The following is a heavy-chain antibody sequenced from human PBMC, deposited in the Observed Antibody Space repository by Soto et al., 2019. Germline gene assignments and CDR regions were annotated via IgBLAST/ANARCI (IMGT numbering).Heavy chain of an antibody. D-gene: IGHD3-3*01. CDR2: ISYDGSNK. Sequence: GGSLRLSCAASGFTFSSYGMHWVRQAPGKGLEWVAVISYDGSNKYYADSVKGRFTISRDNSKNTLYLQMNSLGAEDTAVYYCAKTALRFLEDPALDYWGQGTLVTVSS. J-gene: IGHJ4*02. CDR3: AKTALRFLEDPALDY. CDR1: GFTFSSYG. V-gene: IGHV3-30*18.